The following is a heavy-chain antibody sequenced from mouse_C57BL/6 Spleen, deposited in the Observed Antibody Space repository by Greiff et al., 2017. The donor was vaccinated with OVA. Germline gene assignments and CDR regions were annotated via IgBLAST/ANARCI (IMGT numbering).Heavy chain of an antibody. J-gene: IGHJ4*01. CDR1: GFNIKDYY. Sequence: VQLQQSGAELVKPGASVKLSCTASGFNIKDYYMHWVKQRTEQGLEWIGRIDPEDGETKYAPKFQGKATLTADTSSNTAYLQLSSLTSEDTAVDYCARDLLLWGSMDYWGQGTSVTVSS. CDR3: ARDLLLWGSMDY. V-gene: IGHV14-2*01. CDR2: IDPEDGET. D-gene: IGHD2-1*01.